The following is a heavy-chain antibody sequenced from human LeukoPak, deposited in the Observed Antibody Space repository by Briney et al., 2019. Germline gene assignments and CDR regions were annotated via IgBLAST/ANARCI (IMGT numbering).Heavy chain of an antibody. CDR3: ARSRYCSSTSCDRSGYYYYVDV. Sequence: SETLSLTCTVSGDSISNYYWSWIRQPAGKGLEWIGRIYTSGSTNSNPSLKSRVTMSVDTSKNQFSLKLTSVTAADTTVYYDARSRYCSSTSCDRSGYYYYVDVGDGRTVVTVSS. CDR2: IYTSGST. V-gene: IGHV4-4*07. CDR1: GDSISNYY. J-gene: IGHJ6*03. D-gene: IGHD2-2*02.